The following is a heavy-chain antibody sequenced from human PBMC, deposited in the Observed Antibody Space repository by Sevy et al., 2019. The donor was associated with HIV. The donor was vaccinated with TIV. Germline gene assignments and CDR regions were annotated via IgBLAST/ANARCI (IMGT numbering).Heavy chain of an antibody. CDR1: GFTFSNYW. V-gene: IGHV3-7*03. D-gene: IGHD3-3*01. CDR2: IKQDGSEK. J-gene: IGHJ4*02. CDR3: ARLPYDVWRGYYSSFDY. Sequence: GGSLRLSCAASGFTFSNYWMTWVRQAPGKGLEWVANIKQDGSEKYYVDSVKDRFTIPRDNAKNSLYLQMNSLRAEDTAVYYGARLPYDVWRGYYSSFDYWGQGTLVTVSS.